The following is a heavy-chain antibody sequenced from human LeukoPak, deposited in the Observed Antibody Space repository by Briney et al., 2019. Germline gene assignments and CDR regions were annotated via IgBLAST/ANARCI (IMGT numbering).Heavy chain of an antibody. V-gene: IGHV1-2*04. CDR2: INPNSGGT. CDR1: GYTFTGYY. J-gene: IGHJ6*04. CDR3: AREARGAALGYGMDV. D-gene: IGHD3-10*01. Sequence: ASVKVSCKASGYTFTGYYIHWGRQAPGQGLEWMGWINPNSGGTNYAQKFQGWVTMTRDTSISTAYMELSRLRSDDTAVYYCAREARGAALGYGMDVWGKGTTVTVSS.